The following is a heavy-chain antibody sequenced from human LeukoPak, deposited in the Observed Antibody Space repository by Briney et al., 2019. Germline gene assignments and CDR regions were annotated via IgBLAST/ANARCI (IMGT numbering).Heavy chain of an antibody. D-gene: IGHD5-24*01. Sequence: SETLSLTCAVPGGSISSGGYSWSWIRQPPGKGLEWIGYIYHSGSTYYNPSLKSRVTISVDRSKNQFSLKLSSVTAADTAVYYCARAPIRSAPFGYWGQGTLVTVSS. J-gene: IGHJ4*02. CDR1: GGSISSGGYS. CDR3: ARAPIRSAPFGY. V-gene: IGHV4-30-2*01. CDR2: IYHSGST.